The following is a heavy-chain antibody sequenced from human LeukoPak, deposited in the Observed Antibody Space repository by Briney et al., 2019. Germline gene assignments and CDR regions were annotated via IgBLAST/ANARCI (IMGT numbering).Heavy chain of an antibody. D-gene: IGHD3-10*01. CDR3: ARQDGSGIYYFDN. V-gene: IGHV5-51*01. J-gene: IGHJ4*02. Sequence: GESLQISCKGSGYSFTFYWIAWVRPMSGKGLEWMGIIYPGDSDTRYSPSFQGQVSISADKSINTAYLQWSSLEASDTAIYYCARQDGSGIYYFDNWGKGNLVTGPS. CDR1: GYSFTFYW. CDR2: IYPGDSDT.